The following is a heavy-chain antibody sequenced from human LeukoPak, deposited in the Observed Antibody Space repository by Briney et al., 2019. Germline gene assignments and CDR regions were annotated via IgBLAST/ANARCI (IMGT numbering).Heavy chain of an antibody. CDR2: ISTYNGNT. Sequence: ASVKDSCKASGYTFKSYGISWVRQAPGQGLEWMGWISTYNGNTNYEQKLRGRVTMTTDTSTTTVYMELRSLRSDDTAVYYCARDLGYCSGGSCYRNWFDPWGQGTLVSVSS. V-gene: IGHV1-18*01. CDR3: ARDLGYCSGGSCYRNWFDP. CDR1: GYTFKSYG. J-gene: IGHJ5*02. D-gene: IGHD2-15*01.